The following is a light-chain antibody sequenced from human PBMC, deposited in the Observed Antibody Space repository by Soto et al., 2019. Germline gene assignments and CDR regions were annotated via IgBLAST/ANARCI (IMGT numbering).Light chain of an antibody. CDR2: EVN. Sequence: QSVLIQPASVSGSPGQSIAISCTGTNSDVGSYDRVSWYQHHPGKAPTLMIYEVNKRPSGISDRFSGSKSGNTASLTISGLQAEDEADYYCCSSVGSPNWVFGGGTKLTVL. J-gene: IGLJ3*02. V-gene: IGLV2-23*02. CDR1: NSDVGSYDR. CDR3: CSSVGSPNWV.